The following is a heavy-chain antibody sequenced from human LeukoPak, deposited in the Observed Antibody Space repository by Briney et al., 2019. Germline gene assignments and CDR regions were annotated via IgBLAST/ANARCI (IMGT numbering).Heavy chain of an antibody. CDR2: INSDGSTT. J-gene: IGHJ4*02. CDR1: GFTFRSYW. D-gene: IGHD6-13*01. V-gene: IGHV3-74*01. Sequence: SGGSLRLSCAASGFTFRSYWMHWVRQAPGKGLVWVSRINSDGSTTSYADSVKGRFTISRDNAKNTLYLQMNSLRAEDTAVYYCTSFSFITAAGTAAHWGQGALVTVSS. CDR3: TSFSFITAAGTAAH.